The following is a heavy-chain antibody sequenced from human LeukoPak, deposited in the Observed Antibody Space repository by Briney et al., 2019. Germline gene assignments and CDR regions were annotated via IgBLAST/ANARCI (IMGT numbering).Heavy chain of an antibody. V-gene: IGHV3-74*01. CDR3: ARGNAHAFDI. CDR1: GFTFSNYW. J-gene: IGHJ3*02. Sequence: GGSLRLSCATSGFTFSNYWMHWVRQAPGKGLVWVSRIHSDGSSTTSADSVKGRFTISRDNAENTLYLQMNSLRAEDTAVYFCARGNAHAFDIWGQGTMVTVSS. D-gene: IGHD1-1*01. CDR2: IHSDGSST.